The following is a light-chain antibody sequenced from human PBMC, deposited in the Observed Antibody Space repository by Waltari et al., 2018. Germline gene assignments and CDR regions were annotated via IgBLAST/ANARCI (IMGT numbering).Light chain of an antibody. Sequence: DIQMTQSPSTLSASVGDRVTITCRASQSISSWLAWYQQNPGKAPKLLIYKASSLESGVPSRFSGSGSGTEFTLTISSLQPDDFATYYCQQYNSNLFTFGPGTKVDIK. J-gene: IGKJ3*01. CDR1: QSISSW. CDR3: QQYNSNLFT. V-gene: IGKV1-5*03. CDR2: KAS.